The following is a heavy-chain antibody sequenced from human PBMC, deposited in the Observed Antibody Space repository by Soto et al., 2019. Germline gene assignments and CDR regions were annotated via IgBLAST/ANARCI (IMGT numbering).Heavy chain of an antibody. CDR2: ISSSSSYI. V-gene: IGHV3-21*01. CDR3: ARTPYSSSSRWFDP. J-gene: IGHJ5*02. Sequence: GSLRLSCAASGFTFSNAWMNWVRQAPGKGLEWVSSISSSSSYIYYADSVKGRFTISRDNAKNSLYLQMNSLRAEDTAVYYCARTPYSSSSRWFDPWGQGTLVTVSS. CDR1: GFTFSNAW. D-gene: IGHD6-6*01.